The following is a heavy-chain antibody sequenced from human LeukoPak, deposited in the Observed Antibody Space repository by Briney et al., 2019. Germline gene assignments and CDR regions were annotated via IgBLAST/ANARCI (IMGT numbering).Heavy chain of an antibody. Sequence: SETLSLTCAVYGGSFSGYYWSWIRQPPGKGLEWIGEINHSGSTNYNPSLKSRVTISVDTSKNQFSLKLSSVTAADTAVYYCASLPPVVGYCSGGSCHGDYWGQGTLVTVSS. V-gene: IGHV4-34*01. CDR2: INHSGST. CDR1: GGSFSGYY. J-gene: IGHJ4*02. CDR3: ASLPPVVGYCSGGSCHGDY. D-gene: IGHD2-15*01.